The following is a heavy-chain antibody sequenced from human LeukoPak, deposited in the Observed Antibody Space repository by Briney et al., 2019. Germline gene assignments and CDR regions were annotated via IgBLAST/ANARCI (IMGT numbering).Heavy chain of an antibody. J-gene: IGHJ4*02. CDR2: INHSGST. Sequence: PSETLSLTCAVYGGSFSGYYWSWIRQPPGKGLEWIGEINHSGSTNYNPSLKSRVTISVDTSKNQFSLKLSSVTAADTAVYYCARGLITFGGVIVNRGLYFDYWGQGTLVPVSS. V-gene: IGHV4-34*01. CDR3: ARGLITFGGVIVNRGLYFDY. D-gene: IGHD3-16*02. CDR1: GGSFSGYY.